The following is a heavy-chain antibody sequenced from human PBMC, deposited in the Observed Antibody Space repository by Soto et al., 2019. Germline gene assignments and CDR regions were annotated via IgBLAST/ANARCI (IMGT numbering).Heavy chain of an antibody. CDR2: IWYDGSTK. J-gene: IGHJ4*02. V-gene: IGHV3-33*01. CDR3: ARGGFRNDSGFDS. CDR1: GFTFGSYA. D-gene: IGHD1-26*01. Sequence: QVQLVESGGGVVQSGRSLRLSCAASGFTFGSYAIHWVRQAPGKGLDWVTIIWYDGSTKHYADSVRGRFTISRDNSKNTVYLQMNSLRAEDTAVYYCARGGFRNDSGFDSWGQGTPVTVSS.